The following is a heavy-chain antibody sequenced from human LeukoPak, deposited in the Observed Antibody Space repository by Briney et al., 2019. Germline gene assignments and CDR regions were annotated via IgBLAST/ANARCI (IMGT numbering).Heavy chain of an antibody. CDR1: GASISSSNW. Sequence: SETLSLTCAVSGASISSSNWWSWVRQPPGKGLEWIGEIYQSGTTNYNPSLKSRVTISVDKSKNQFSLKLNSVTAADTAVYYCARVPEMGAFDIWGQGTMVTVSS. CDR2: IYQSGTT. J-gene: IGHJ3*02. CDR3: ARVPEMGAFDI. D-gene: IGHD2-8*01. V-gene: IGHV4-4*02.